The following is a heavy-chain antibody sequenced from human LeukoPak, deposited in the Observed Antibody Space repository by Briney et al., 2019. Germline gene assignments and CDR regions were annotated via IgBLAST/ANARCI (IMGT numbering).Heavy chain of an antibody. J-gene: IGHJ3*02. CDR1: GGSISSYY. CDR2: IYYSGST. V-gene: IGHV4-59*01. D-gene: IGHD1-26*01. CDR3: ARVYYPRAFDI. Sequence: SSETLSLTCTVSGGSISSYYWSWIRQPPGKGLEWIGYIYYSGSTNYNPSLKSRVTISVDTSKNQSSLKLSSVTAADTAVYYCARVYYPRAFDIWGQGTMVTVSS.